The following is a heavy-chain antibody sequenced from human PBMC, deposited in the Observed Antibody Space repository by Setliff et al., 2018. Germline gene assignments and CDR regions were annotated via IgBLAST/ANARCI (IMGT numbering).Heavy chain of an antibody. D-gene: IGHD6-19*01. Sequence: ASVKVSCKTSGYTFTNFGISWVRQAPGQGLEWMGWINPKSGGTKYAVKFQVRVTMTRETSINTAYMELNSLRSDDTAYYYCARRASSVTVTGYYFDSWGQGTLVTVSS. J-gene: IGHJ4*02. CDR1: GYTFTNFG. CDR2: INPKSGGT. CDR3: ARRASSVTVTGYYFDS. V-gene: IGHV1-2*02.